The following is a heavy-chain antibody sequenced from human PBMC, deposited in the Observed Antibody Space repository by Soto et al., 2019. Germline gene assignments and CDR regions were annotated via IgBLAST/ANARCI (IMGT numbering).Heavy chain of an antibody. V-gene: IGHV1-69*13. D-gene: IGHD5-12*01. Sequence: GASVKVSCKSSGCTFSSHAFSWVRQAPGQGLEWMGGSIPLYSTTDYAQKFQDRVTITADESTNTAYMELSSLRYEDTAVYYCATVSTRDGYISYYFVYWGQGTLVTVSS. CDR3: ATVSTRDGYISYYFVY. J-gene: IGHJ4*02. CDR1: GCTFSSHA. CDR2: SIPLYSTT.